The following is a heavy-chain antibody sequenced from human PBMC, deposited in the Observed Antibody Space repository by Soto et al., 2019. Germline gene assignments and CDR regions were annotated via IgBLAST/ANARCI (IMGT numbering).Heavy chain of an antibody. CDR2: ISAHNGNT. V-gene: IGHV1-18*01. J-gene: IGHJ4*02. CDR1: GYGFTTYG. Sequence: QVHLVQSGAEVKKPGASVKVSCKGSGYGFTTYGITWVRQAPGQGLGWMAWISAHNGNTNYAQNLQGRVPVTRDTSTSTAYMELRWLRSNDTTVYYCSRGRYGDYWGQGALVTVSS. D-gene: IGHD1-1*01. CDR3: SRGRYGDY.